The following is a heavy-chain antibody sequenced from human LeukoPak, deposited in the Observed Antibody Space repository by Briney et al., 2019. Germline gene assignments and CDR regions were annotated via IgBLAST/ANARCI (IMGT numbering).Heavy chain of an antibody. CDR3: ARWGYCSGGSCYSATNYYYYYGMDV. CDR1: GGSISSYY. CDR2: IYYSGST. V-gene: IGHV4-59*01. D-gene: IGHD2-15*01. J-gene: IGHJ6*02. Sequence: PSETLSLTCTVSGGSISSYYWSWIRQPPGKGLEWIGYIYYSGSTNYSPSLKSRVTISVDTSKNQFSLKLSSVTAADTAVYYCARWGYCSGGSCYSATNYYYYYGMDVWGQGTTVTVSS.